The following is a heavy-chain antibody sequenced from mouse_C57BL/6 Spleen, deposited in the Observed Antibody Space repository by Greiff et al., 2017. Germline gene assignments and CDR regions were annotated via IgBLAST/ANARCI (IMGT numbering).Heavy chain of an antibody. J-gene: IGHJ4*01. CDR3: ARDRDGRGDAMDY. D-gene: IGHD1-1*01. V-gene: IGHV5-4*01. CDR2: ISDGGSYT. CDR1: GFTFSSYA. Sequence: EVMLVESGGGLVKPGGSLKLSCAASGFTFSSYAMSWVRQTPEKRLEWVATISDGGSYTYYPDNVKGRFTIARDNAKNNLYLQMSHLKSEDTAMYYCARDRDGRGDAMDYWGQGTSVTVSS.